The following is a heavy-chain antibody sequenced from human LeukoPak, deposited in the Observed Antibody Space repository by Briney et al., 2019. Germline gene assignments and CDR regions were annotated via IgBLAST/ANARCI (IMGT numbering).Heavy chain of an antibody. CDR1: GYTFTGYF. CDR3: ARARYSSGWHFDY. V-gene: IGHV1-2*02. CDR2: INPNSGDT. Sequence: GASVKVSCKASGYTFTGYFLHWVRQAPGQGLEWMGWINPNSGDTNYAQKFQGRVTMTRDTSISTAYMELSRLRSDDTAVYYCARARYSSGWHFDYWGQGTLVTVSS. J-gene: IGHJ4*02. D-gene: IGHD6-19*01.